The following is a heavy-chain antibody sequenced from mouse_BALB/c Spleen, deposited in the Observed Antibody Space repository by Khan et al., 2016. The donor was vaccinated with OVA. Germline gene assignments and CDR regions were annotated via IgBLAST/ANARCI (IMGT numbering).Heavy chain of an antibody. D-gene: IGHD4-1*01. CDR2: ISSGGDYT. CDR3: ASHLTGSFAY. V-gene: IGHV5-6*01. J-gene: IGHJ3*01. CDR1: GFTFSSYS. Sequence: EVELVESVGDLVKPGGSLKLSCAASGFTFSSYSMSWVRQTPAKRLVWVATISSGGDYTYYPDNVKGRFTISRDNAKNTLYLQMSSLKSEDTAMYYCASHLTGSFAYWGQGTLVTVSA.